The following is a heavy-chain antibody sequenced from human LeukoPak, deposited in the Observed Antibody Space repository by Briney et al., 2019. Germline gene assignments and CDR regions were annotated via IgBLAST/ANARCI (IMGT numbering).Heavy chain of an antibody. Sequence: EASVKVSCKATGCTFTSYGISWVRQAPGQGLEWMGWISAYNGNTNYAQKLQGRVTMTTDTSTSTAYMELRSLRSDDTAVYYCARDGQQWPRLSPWDYWGQRTLVTVSS. J-gene: IGHJ4*02. D-gene: IGHD5-12*01. CDR1: GCTFTSYG. CDR3: ARDGQQWPRLSPWDY. CDR2: ISAYNGNT. V-gene: IGHV1-18*01.